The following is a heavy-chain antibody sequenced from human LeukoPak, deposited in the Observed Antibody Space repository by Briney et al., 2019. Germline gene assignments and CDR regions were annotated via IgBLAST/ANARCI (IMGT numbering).Heavy chain of an antibody. D-gene: IGHD6-19*01. CDR1: GYSFTNYW. Sequence: GESLKISCKGSGYSFTNYWIGWVRQMPGKGLEWMGIIYPDDSDTRNSPSFQGQVTISADKSISTAYLQWSSLKASDTAMYYCARRSKSYSSGWYDAFDMSGQGTMVTVSS. J-gene: IGHJ3*02. V-gene: IGHV5-51*01. CDR3: ARRSKSYSSGWYDAFDM. CDR2: IYPDDSDT.